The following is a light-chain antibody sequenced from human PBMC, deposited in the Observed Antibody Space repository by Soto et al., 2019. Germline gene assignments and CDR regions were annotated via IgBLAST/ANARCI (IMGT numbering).Light chain of an antibody. Sequence: VQMTQSPSSLSAAVWDTGTITCRAIHIISIYLYCYQQKQGEPPKLLVYAASTLHSGVPSSISGSGAGTDFTLTISSLQPEDFATYYWQQSYSTTWTFGQGTKVDIK. V-gene: IGKV1-39*01. CDR3: QQSYSTTWT. J-gene: IGKJ1*01. CDR1: HIISIY. CDR2: AAS.